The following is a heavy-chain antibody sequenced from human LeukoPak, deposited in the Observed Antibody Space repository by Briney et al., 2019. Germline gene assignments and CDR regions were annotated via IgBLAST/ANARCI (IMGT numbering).Heavy chain of an antibody. D-gene: IGHD2-2*02. CDR1: GFTFSSYA. CDR3: ARERRYCSSTSCYMGGYYYYGMDV. J-gene: IGHJ6*02. V-gene: IGHV3-30-3*01. Sequence: GRSLRLSCAASGFTFSSYAMHWVRQAPGKGLEWVAVIPYDGSNKYYADSVKGRFTISRDNSKNTLYLQMNSLRAEDTAVYYCARERRYCSSTSCYMGGYYYYGMDVWGQGTTVTVSS. CDR2: IPYDGSNK.